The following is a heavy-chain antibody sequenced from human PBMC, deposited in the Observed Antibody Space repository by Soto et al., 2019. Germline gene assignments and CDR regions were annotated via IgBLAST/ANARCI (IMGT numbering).Heavy chain of an antibody. Sequence: SQTLSLTCAISGDSVSSNTAAWNWIRQSPSRGLEWLGRTYYRSKWYCDYAVSLKSRITINPDTSKNQFSLQLNSVTPEDTAVYFSARDPPDSHSAFDKWGQGALFTVSS. V-gene: IGHV6-1*01. D-gene: IGHD4-4*01. CDR1: GDSVSSNTAA. CDR3: ARDPPDSHSAFDK. J-gene: IGHJ4*02. CDR2: TYYRSKWYC.